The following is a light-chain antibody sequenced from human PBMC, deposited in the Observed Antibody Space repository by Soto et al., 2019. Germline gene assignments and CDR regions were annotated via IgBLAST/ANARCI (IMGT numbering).Light chain of an antibody. CDR3: KKYSSVPV. Sequence: DIQMTQSPTSLSASVGDRVTITCRASQGIRNYVAWYQQIPGKAPKLLIYAASTLQSGVPSRFSGSGSGTDFTLTISGLQPEDVATYSCKKYSSVPVFGPGTKVEIK. CDR2: AAS. J-gene: IGKJ3*01. CDR1: QGIRNY. V-gene: IGKV1-27*01.